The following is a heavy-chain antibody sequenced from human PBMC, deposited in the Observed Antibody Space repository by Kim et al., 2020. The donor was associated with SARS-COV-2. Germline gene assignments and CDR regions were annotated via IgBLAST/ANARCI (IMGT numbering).Heavy chain of an antibody. J-gene: IGHJ4*01. Sequence: GGSLRLSCAASGFPFSSHWMHWVRQAPGKGLVWVSAINSDGTSIGYADSVKGRFIISRDNAKNTLSLQMNSLRTEDTAVYYCATTFGATGESYWGQGNQV. CDR1: GFPFSSHW. CDR3: ATTFGATGESY. CDR2: INSDGTSI. V-gene: IGHV3-74*01. D-gene: IGHD3-3*01.